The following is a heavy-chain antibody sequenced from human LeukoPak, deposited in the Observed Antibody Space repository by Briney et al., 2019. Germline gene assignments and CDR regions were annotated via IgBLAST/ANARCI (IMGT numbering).Heavy chain of an antibody. V-gene: IGHV4-34*01. CDR2: INHSGST. D-gene: IGHD3-22*01. CDR1: GGSFSDYY. J-gene: IGHJ4*02. Sequence: SETLSLTCAVYGGSFSDYYWSWIRQPPGKGLEWIGEINHSGSTNSNPSLKSRVTISIDTSKNQFSLKLSSVTAADTAVYYCARAYYDSSGYYFDYWGQGTLVTVSS. CDR3: ARAYYDSSGYYFDY.